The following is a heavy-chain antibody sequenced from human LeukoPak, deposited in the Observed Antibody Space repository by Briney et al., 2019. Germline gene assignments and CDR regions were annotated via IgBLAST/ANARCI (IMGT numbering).Heavy chain of an antibody. CDR1: GFTFSSYS. CDR3: ARDPYEIVATPYYFDY. J-gene: IGHJ4*02. D-gene: IGHD5-12*01. Sequence: PRGSLRLSCAASGFTFSSYSMNWVRQAPGKGLEWVSSISSSSSYIYYADSVKGRFTISRDNAKNSLYLQMNSLRAEDTAVYYCARDPYEIVATPYYFDYWGQGTLVAVSS. V-gene: IGHV3-21*01. CDR2: ISSSSSYI.